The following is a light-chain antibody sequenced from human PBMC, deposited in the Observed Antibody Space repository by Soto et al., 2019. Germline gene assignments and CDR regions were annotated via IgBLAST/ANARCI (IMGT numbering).Light chain of an antibody. J-gene: IGKJ2*01. CDR2: AIS. CDR3: QQTYITPYT. CDR1: QNIGTN. Sequence: DIQMTQSPSSLSASVGDRVTITCRASQNIGTNLCWYQQKPGKAPKLLIHAISTLESGVPSRFSGSGSGTDFTLTIDSLQPDDFATYYCQQTYITPYTFGQGTKLEIK. V-gene: IGKV1-39*01.